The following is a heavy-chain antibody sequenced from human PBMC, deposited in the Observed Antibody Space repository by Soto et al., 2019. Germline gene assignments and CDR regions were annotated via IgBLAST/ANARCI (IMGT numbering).Heavy chain of an antibody. CDR1: GLPFGDNW. CDR3: ARDSYSSAKH. D-gene: IGHD4-4*01. J-gene: IGHJ4*01. V-gene: IGHV3-74*01. Sequence: GGSLRLSCAASGLPFGDNWMHWVRQAPGKGLVWVSRISNDGSDTTYADSVRGRFTVSRDNAKNTLYLQMNSLRAEDTAVYYCARDSYSSAKHWGHGTLVTVSS. CDR2: ISNDGSDT.